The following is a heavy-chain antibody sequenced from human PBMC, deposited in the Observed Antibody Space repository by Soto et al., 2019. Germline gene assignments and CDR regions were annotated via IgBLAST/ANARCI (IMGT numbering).Heavy chain of an antibody. Sequence: SLRLSCAASGFTFSTNVIHWVRQAPGKGLEWVAVTSPDGGIKGYADSVKGRFTISRDNAKSTLFLQMNSLRPEDTAVYYCAKDLIPGAPDYFDHWGQGTLVTVSS. CDR3: AKDLIPGAPDYFDH. V-gene: IGHV3-30-3*01. J-gene: IGHJ4*02. CDR2: TSPDGGIK. CDR1: GFTFSTNV. D-gene: IGHD3-10*01.